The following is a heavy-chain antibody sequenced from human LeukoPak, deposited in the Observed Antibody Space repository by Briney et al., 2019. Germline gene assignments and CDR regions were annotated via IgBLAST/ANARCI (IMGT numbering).Heavy chain of an antibody. Sequence: GGSLRLSCAASGFTFSSYAMSWVRQAPGKGLEWVSAISGSGGSIYYADSVKGRFTISRDNAKNSLYLQMNSLRAEDTAVYYCARSSSSTYYYDSSGYDFDYWGQGTLVTVSS. D-gene: IGHD3-22*01. CDR1: GFTFSSYA. CDR3: ARSSSSTYYYDSSGYDFDY. V-gene: IGHV3-23*01. J-gene: IGHJ4*02. CDR2: ISGSGGSI.